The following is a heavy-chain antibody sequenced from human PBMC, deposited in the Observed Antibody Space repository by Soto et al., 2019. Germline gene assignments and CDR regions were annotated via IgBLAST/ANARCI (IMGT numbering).Heavy chain of an antibody. CDR3: AREGYAYDLDF. J-gene: IGHJ4*02. D-gene: IGHD3-22*01. CDR2: TYTGGNS. V-gene: IGHV3-53*02. Sequence: EVQLVQTGGGLIKPGGSLSLSCAASGLSVSDKYMSWVRQAPGKGLEWVSLTYTGGNSYFADFVKGRFIVSRDISKNTLFLHMNSLAAEDTAVYYCAREGYAYDLDFWGQGSLVTVSS. CDR1: GLSVSDKY.